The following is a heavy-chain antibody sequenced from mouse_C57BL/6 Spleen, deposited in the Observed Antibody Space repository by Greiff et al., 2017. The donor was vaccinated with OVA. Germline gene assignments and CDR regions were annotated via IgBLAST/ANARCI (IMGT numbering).Heavy chain of an antibody. Sequence: QVQLKESGAELVKPGASVKLSCKASGYTFTEYTIHWVQQRSGQGLEWIGWFYPGSGSIKYNEKFKDKATLTADKSSSTVYMELSRLTSEDSAVYFCARHEPGYDQGNYAMDYWGQGTSVTVSS. CDR1: GYTFTEYT. D-gene: IGHD2-10*02. V-gene: IGHV1-62-2*01. CDR3: ARHEPGYDQGNYAMDY. CDR2: FYPGSGSI. J-gene: IGHJ4*01.